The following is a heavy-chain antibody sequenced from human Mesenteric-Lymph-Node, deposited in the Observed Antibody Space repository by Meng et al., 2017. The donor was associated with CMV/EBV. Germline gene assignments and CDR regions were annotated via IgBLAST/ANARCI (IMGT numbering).Heavy chain of an antibody. CDR2: IKSKTDGGTT. CDR3: TTCSHFYSNAYYYYGMDV. J-gene: IGHJ6*02. D-gene: IGHD4-11*01. CDR1: GFTFSNAW. Sequence: GESLKISCAASGFTFSNAWMSWVRQAPGKGLEWVGRIKSKTDGGTTDYAAPVKGRFTISRDDSKNTLYLQMNSLKTEDTAVYYCTTCSHFYSNAYYYYGMDVWGQGTTVTVSS. V-gene: IGHV3-15*01.